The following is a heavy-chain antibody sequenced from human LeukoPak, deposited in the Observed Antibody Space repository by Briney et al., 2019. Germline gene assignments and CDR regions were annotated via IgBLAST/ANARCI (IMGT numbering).Heavy chain of an antibody. V-gene: IGHV3-64D*09. CDR3: VRDLGIMAARLDY. CDR2: ISSNGGST. J-gene: IGHJ4*02. D-gene: IGHD6-6*01. Sequence: GGSLTLSCSASGFTFSNYVMHWVRQTPGKGLEYVSVISSNGGSTFYADSVKGRFTISRDNSKYTVYLQMSGLKTEDTAVYYCVRDLGIMAARLDYWGQGTLVTVSS. CDR1: GFTFSNYV.